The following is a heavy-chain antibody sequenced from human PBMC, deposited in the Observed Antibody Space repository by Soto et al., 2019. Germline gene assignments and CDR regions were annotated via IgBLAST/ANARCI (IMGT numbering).Heavy chain of an antibody. Sequence: PSETLSLTCAVYGGSFSGYYWSWIRQPPGKGLEWIGEINHSGSTNYNPSLKSRVTISVDTSKNQFSLKLSSVTAADTAVYYCASLKLGYSTFGPWGQGTLVTVSS. CDR2: INHSGST. D-gene: IGHD5-18*01. CDR1: GGSFSGYY. J-gene: IGHJ5*02. V-gene: IGHV4-34*01. CDR3: ASLKLGYSTFGP.